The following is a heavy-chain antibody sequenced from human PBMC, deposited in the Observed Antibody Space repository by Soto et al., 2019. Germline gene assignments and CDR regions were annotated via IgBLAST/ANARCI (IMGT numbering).Heavy chain of an antibody. CDR2: ISDDGTNK. V-gene: IGHV3-30*04. CDR3: ARRLTTTVTAMGY. CDR1: GFTFSSFA. D-gene: IGHD2-21*02. J-gene: IGHJ4*02. Sequence: PGGSLRLSCKGSGFTFSSFAMQWVRQAPGKGLEWVAAISDDGTNKYTADSVKGRFTISRDNSRNTVYLQVNSLSIEDTAVYYCARRLTTTVTAMGYWGQGTPVTVSS.